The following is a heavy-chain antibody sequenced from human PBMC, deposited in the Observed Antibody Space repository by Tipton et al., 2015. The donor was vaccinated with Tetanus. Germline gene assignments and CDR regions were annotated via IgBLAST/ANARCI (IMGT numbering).Heavy chain of an antibody. V-gene: IGHV3-23*01. D-gene: IGHD4-23*01. J-gene: IGHJ4*02. CDR2: ISATGDYT. CDR3: ATDPIYGGNSARGY. Sequence: SLRLSCVASGFNFDNYAMNWVRQVPGRGLEWVSSISATGDYTYYADSVKGRFTISRDNSNNTLSLQMNSLRAEDTAVYYCATDPIYGGNSARGYWGQGTLVTVSS. CDR1: GFNFDNYA.